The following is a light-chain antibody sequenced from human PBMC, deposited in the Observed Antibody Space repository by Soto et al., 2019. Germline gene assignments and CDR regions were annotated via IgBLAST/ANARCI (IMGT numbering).Light chain of an antibody. J-gene: IGKJ4*01. CDR2: GAS. V-gene: IGKV3-20*01. CDR3: QQYGTSPPGLT. Sequence: EIVLTQSPGTLSLSPGERATLSCRASQSISSSYLAWYHQKPGQAPRLLIYGASSRATGIPDRFSGSRSGTDFPLTISRLEPEAVAVYYCQQYGTSPPGLTFGGGNKVEIK. CDR1: QSISSSY.